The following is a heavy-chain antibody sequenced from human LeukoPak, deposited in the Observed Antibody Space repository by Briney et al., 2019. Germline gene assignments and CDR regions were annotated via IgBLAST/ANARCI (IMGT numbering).Heavy chain of an antibody. CDR1: GFTVSSSY. CDR2: ISSSSSYI. D-gene: IGHD2-21*02. J-gene: IGHJ4*02. CDR3: ARDGVVVVTATLSYFDY. Sequence: KTGGSLRLSCAASGFTVSSSYMSWVRQAPGKGLEWVSSISSSSSYIYYADSVKGRFTISRDNAKNSLYLQMNSLRAEDTAVYYCARDGVVVVTATLSYFDYWGQGTLVTVSS. V-gene: IGHV3-21*01.